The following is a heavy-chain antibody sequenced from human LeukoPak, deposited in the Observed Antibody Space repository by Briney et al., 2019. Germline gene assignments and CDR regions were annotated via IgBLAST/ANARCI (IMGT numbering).Heavy chain of an antibody. CDR3: AKVGYVAAAGHFDY. J-gene: IGHJ4*02. Sequence: GGSLRLSCAASGFTFSSYGMHWVRQAPGKGLEWVAVIWYDGSNKYYADSVKGRFTISRDNSKNTLYLQMNSLRAEDTAVYYCAKVGYVAAAGHFDYWGQGTLVNVSS. CDR2: IWYDGSNK. V-gene: IGHV3-33*06. CDR1: GFTFSSYG. D-gene: IGHD6-13*01.